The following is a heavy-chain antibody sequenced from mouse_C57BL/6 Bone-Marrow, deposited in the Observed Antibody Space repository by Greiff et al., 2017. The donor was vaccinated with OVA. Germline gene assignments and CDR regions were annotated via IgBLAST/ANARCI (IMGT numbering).Heavy chain of an antibody. CDR3: ARDLYYYGSSSAWFAY. V-gene: IGHV5-4*01. Sequence: DVQLVESGGGLVKPGGSLKLSCAASGFTFSSYAMSWVRQTPEKRLEWVATISDGGSYTYYPDNVKGRFTISRDNAKNNLYLQMSHLKSEDTAMYYCARDLYYYGSSSAWFAYWGQGTLVTVSA. J-gene: IGHJ3*01. CDR2: ISDGGSYT. CDR1: GFTFSSYA. D-gene: IGHD1-1*01.